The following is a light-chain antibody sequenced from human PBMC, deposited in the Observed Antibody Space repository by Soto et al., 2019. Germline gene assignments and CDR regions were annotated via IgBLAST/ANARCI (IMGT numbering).Light chain of an antibody. CDR2: YDS. Sequence: SYELTQPPSVSVAPGKTARITCGGNNLGSRSVHWYQQKPGQAPVLVIYYDSDRPSGIPERFSGSNPGDTATLTISRVEAGDEADYYCQVWDSSSDHPYVVFGGGTQLTVL. J-gene: IGLJ2*01. CDR1: NLGSRS. V-gene: IGLV3-21*04. CDR3: QVWDSSSDHPYVV.